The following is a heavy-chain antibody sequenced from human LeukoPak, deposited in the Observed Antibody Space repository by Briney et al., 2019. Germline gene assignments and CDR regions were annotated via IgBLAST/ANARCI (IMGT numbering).Heavy chain of an antibody. CDR2: IYSCGST. D-gene: IGHD6-19*01. CDR1: GFTVSSNY. CDR3: ARDRGSGWHTFDY. V-gene: IGHV3-66*03. J-gene: IGHJ4*02. Sequence: GGSLRLSCAASGFTVSSNYMSWVRQAPGKGLERVSVIYSCGSTYYADSVKGRFTISRDNSKNTLYLQMNSLRAEDTAVYYCARDRGSGWHTFDYWGQGTLVTVSS.